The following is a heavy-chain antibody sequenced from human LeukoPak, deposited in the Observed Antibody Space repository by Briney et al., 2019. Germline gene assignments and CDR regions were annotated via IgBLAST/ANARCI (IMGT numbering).Heavy chain of an antibody. CDR1: GFTFSSYW. Sequence: GGTLRLSCAASGFTFSSYWMHWVRQAPGKGLVWVSRINSDGTGTIYADSVKGRFTISRDNAKNSLYLQMNSLRDEDTAVYYCARVRNCGGDCYSDYWGQGTLVTVSS. CDR3: ARVRNCGGDCYSDY. CDR2: INSDGTGT. D-gene: IGHD2-21*02. V-gene: IGHV3-74*01. J-gene: IGHJ4*02.